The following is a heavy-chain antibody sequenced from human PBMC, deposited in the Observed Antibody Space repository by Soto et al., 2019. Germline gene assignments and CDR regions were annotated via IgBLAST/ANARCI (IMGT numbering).Heavy chain of an antibody. CDR1: GFTFSSYG. Sequence: QVQLVESGGGVVQVGRSLRLSCAASGFTFSSYGMHWVRQAPGKGLEWVAFIGHDGSDTYYTDSVKGRFTISRDNSKNTLYLQMNSLTAEDTAAYYCAKEIVARMYYHYYYGMDVWGQGTTVTVPS. V-gene: IGHV3-30*18. J-gene: IGHJ6*02. D-gene: IGHD5-12*01. CDR3: AKEIVARMYYHYYYGMDV. CDR2: IGHDGSDT.